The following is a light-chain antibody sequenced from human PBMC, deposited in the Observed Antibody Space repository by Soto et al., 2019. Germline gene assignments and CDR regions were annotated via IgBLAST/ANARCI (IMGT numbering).Light chain of an antibody. CDR2: AAS. Sequence: DIQMTQSPSAMSASVGDRVTITCRASQDISSYLAWFQQKPGKVPKRLIYAASSLQSGVPARFSGSRSGTEFTLTISSLQPEDFATYYCLQHKSYPLTFGGGTKVDIK. V-gene: IGKV1-17*03. CDR3: LQHKSYPLT. J-gene: IGKJ4*01. CDR1: QDISSY.